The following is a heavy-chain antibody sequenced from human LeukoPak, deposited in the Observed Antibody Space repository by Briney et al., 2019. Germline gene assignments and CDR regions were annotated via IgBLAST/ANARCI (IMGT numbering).Heavy chain of an antibody. V-gene: IGHV3-15*01. J-gene: IGHJ4*02. D-gene: IGHD3-10*01. Sequence: MPGGSLRLSCAASGFTFSNAWMSWVRQAPGKGLEWVGRIKSKTVGGTTDYAAPVKGRFTISRDDSKNTLYLQMNSLKTEDTAVCYCIGPLWFGELLGDNFDYWGQGTLVTVSS. CDR1: GFTFSNAW. CDR3: IGPLWFGELLGDNFDY. CDR2: IKSKTVGGTT.